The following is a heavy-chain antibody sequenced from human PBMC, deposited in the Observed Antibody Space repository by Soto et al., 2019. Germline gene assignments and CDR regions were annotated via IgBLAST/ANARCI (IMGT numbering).Heavy chain of an antibody. D-gene: IGHD6-13*01. CDR3: ARGYSSSWYRVNYGMDV. CDR2: IYYSGST. V-gene: IGHV4-59*01. Sequence: TPSHTCTVSDGYIRSYYGRLIRKTPGKGLEWIGYIYYSGSTNYNPSLRSRVTISVDTSKNQFSLKLSSVTAADTAVYYCARGYSSSWYRVNYGMDVRGQGTTVSVSS. J-gene: IGHJ6*02. CDR1: DGYIRSYY.